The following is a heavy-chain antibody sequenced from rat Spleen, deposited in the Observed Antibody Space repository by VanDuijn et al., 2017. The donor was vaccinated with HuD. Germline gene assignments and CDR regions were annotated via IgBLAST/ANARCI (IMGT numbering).Heavy chain of an antibody. CDR3: ARSDGTHYYLPFIY. D-gene: IGHD1-12*02. CDR1: GHSITNGYR. CDR2: INSAGST. V-gene: IGHV3-3*01. J-gene: IGHJ3*01. Sequence: EVQLQESGPGLVKPSQSLSLTCSVTGHSITNGYRWNWIRKFPGNKLEWMGYINSAGSTLYNPSLKSRISLTRDTSKNQVFLQVNSVTTEDTATYYCARSDGTHYYLPFIYWGQGTLVTVSS.